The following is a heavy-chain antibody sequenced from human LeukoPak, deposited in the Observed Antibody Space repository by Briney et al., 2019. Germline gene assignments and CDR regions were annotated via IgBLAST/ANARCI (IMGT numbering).Heavy chain of an antibody. CDR2: IKQDGSDK. CDR3: ARDDYGGTRY. CDR1: RFTPTNFW. D-gene: IGHD4/OR15-4a*01. V-gene: IGHV3-7*01. J-gene: IGHJ4*02. Sequence: HRRSLSPSRAVSRFTPTNFWTSWVRQAPAEGREWVADIKQDGSDKYSVASVKGRFSISRDNAKNSLYLQMNSLRAEDTAVYYCARDDYGGTRYWGQGTLVTVSS.